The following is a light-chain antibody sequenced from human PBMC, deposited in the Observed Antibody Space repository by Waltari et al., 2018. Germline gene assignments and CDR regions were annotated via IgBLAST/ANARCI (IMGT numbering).Light chain of an antibody. CDR3: QQYNNWPPA. Sequence: EIVMTQSPATLSVSPGERATLPCRASQSVSSNLAWYQQKPGQAPRLLIYGASTRATGTPARFSGSGSGTEFTLTISSMQSEDFAVYYCQQYNNWPPAFGQGTKVEIK. J-gene: IGKJ1*01. CDR1: QSVSSN. CDR2: GAS. V-gene: IGKV3-15*01.